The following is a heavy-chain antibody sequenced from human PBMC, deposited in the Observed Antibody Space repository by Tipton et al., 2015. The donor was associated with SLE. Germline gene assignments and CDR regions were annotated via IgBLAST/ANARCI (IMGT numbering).Heavy chain of an antibody. Sequence: SLRLSCAASGFTFSSYSMNWVRQAPGKGLEWVSSISSSSSHVYYADSVKGRFTISRDNAKNSLYLQMNSLRAEDTAVYYCARDPSGPWGQGTLVTVSS. J-gene: IGHJ5*02. CDR3: ARDPSGP. CDR1: GFTFSSYS. CDR2: ISSSSSHV. V-gene: IGHV3-21*03.